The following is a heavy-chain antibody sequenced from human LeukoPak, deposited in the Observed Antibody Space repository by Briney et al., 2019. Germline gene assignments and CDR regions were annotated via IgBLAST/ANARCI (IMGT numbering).Heavy chain of an antibody. J-gene: IGHJ4*02. CDR2: INWNGGST. V-gene: IGHV3-20*04. CDR1: GFTFDDYG. CDR3: GRGLAHDFWSGLGY. Sequence: PGGSLRLSCAASGFTFDDYGMSWVRQAPGKGLEWVSCINWNGGSTGYADSVKGRFTLSRDNAKNSLYLQMNSLRAEDTVLYYCGRGLAHDFWSGLGYWGQGTLVTVSS. D-gene: IGHD3-3*01.